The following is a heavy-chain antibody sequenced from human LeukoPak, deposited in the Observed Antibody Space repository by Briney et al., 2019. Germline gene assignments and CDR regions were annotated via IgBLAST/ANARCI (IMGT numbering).Heavy chain of an antibody. V-gene: IGHV4-31*03. CDR3: ARVNYGSATKEDY. D-gene: IGHD3-10*01. Sequence: QASETLSLTCTVSGGSISSGGYYWSWIRQHPGKGLEWIGYIYYSGSAYYNPSLKSRVTISVDTSENQFSLKLSPVTAADTAVYYCARVNYGSATKEDYWGQGTLVTVSS. J-gene: IGHJ4*02. CDR2: IYYSGSA. CDR1: GGSISSGGYY.